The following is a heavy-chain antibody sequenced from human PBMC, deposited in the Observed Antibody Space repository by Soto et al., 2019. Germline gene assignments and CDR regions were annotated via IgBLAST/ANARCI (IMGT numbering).Heavy chain of an antibody. V-gene: IGHV1-8*01. CDR2: INPNSGNI. CDR3: ARGRASGSYYLLDY. J-gene: IGHJ4*02. Sequence: QVQLVQSGAEVRKPGASVKVSCKASGDTLTTYDINWVRQATGHGLEWMGWINPNSGNIGYAQRFPGRVTMTRDTAIRTAYMEVSSLRSDVTAVYYCARGRASGSYYLLDYWGQGTLVTVSS. CDR1: GDTLTTYD. D-gene: IGHD3-10*01.